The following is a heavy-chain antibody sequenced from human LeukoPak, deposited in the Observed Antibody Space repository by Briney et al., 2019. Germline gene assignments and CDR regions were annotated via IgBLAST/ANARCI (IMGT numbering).Heavy chain of an antibody. Sequence: GESLKISCKGSGYSFATYWIGWVRQMPGKGLEWMGVNYPGDSDTTYSPSFQGQVTMSADKSLSTAYLQWSSLKASDTAMYYCARRVSSSGFDAFDVWGQGTMVTVSS. V-gene: IGHV5-51*01. CDR2: NYPGDSDT. J-gene: IGHJ3*01. D-gene: IGHD5-12*01. CDR3: ARRVSSSGFDAFDV. CDR1: GYSFATYW.